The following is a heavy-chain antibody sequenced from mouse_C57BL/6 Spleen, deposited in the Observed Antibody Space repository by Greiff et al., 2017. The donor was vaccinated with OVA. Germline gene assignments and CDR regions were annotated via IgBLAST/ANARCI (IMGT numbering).Heavy chain of an antibody. D-gene: IGHD1-1*01. CDR3: ARRDYYGSNIFDY. J-gene: IGHJ2*01. CDR1: GFSLTSYG. CDR2: IWSGGST. Sequence: QVQLQQSGPGLVQPSQSLSITCTVSGFSLTSYGVHWVRQSPGKGLEWLGVIWSGGSTDYNAAFISRLSISKDNSKSQVFFKMNSLQADDTAIYYCARRDYYGSNIFDYWGQGTTLTVSS. V-gene: IGHV2-2*01.